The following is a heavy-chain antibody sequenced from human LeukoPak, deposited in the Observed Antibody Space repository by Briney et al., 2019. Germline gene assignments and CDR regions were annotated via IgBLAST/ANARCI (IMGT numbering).Heavy chain of an antibody. V-gene: IGHV1-2*06. D-gene: IGHD1-26*01. J-gene: IGHJ4*02. CDR3: AGRVGATKGYYFDY. CDR1: GYTFTIYY. CDR2: INPNSGGT. Sequence: ASVKVSCKASGYTFTIYYMHWVRQAPGQGLEWMGRINPNSGGTNYAQKFQGRVTMTRDTSISTAYMELSRLRSDDTAVYYCAGRVGATKGYYFDYWGQGTLVTVSS.